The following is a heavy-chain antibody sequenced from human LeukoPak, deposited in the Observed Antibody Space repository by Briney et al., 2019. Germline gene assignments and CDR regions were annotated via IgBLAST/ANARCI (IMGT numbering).Heavy chain of an antibody. J-gene: IGHJ5*02. V-gene: IGHV4-61*01. CDR2: IYYSGST. D-gene: IGHD3-10*01. CDR3: ARAGLSGYYGSGSYPITVNWFDP. CDR1: GGSVSSGSYY. Sequence: PSETLSLTCTVSGGSVSSGSYYWSWIRQPPGKGLEWIGYIYYSGSTNYNPSLKSRVTISVDTSKNQFSLKLSSVTAADTAVYYCARAGLSGYYGSGSYPITVNWFDPWGQGTLVTVSS.